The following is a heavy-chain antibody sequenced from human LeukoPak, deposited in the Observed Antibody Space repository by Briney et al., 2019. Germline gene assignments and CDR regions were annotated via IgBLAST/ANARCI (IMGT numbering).Heavy chain of an antibody. CDR2: IIPILDMT. V-gene: IGHV1-69*04. CDR3: ARDGPPSWNYYDSSGSDY. D-gene: IGHD3-22*01. J-gene: IGHJ4*02. Sequence: ASVKVSCKASGGTFSSYGITWVRQAPGQGLEWRGRIIPILDMTTYAQKFQGRVTITADKSTSTAYMELSSLRSDDTAVYYCARDGPPSWNYYDSSGSDYWGQGTLVTVSS. CDR1: GGTFSSYG.